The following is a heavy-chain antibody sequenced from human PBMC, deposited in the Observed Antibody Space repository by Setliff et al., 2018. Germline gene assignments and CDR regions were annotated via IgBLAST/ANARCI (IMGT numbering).Heavy chain of an antibody. D-gene: IGHD1-26*01. CDR2: LQTYSGHT. CDR3: ATDVSQWDPTYMDV. CDR1: GDSIPKNA. J-gene: IGHJ6*03. V-gene: IGHV1-18*01. Sequence: ASVKVSCKASGDSIPKNAISWVRQAPGQGLEWVGWLQTYSGHTNYAQKFGGRATMTTDTSTRTAYLELRALTSDDTAVYYCATDVSQWDPTYMDVWGEGTTVTVSS.